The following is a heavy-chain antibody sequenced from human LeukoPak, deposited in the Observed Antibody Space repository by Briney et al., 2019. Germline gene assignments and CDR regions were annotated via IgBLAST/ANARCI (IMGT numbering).Heavy chain of an antibody. V-gene: IGHV4-59*08. D-gene: IGHD6-19*01. CDR2: ISYSGST. CDR1: DGSIRSYY. Sequence: SETLSLTCTVSDGSIRSYYWSWIRQPPGKGLEWIGYISYSGSTNYNPSLKSRVTISVDTSKNQFSLKLSSVTAADTAVYYCARRSFALAGASTWFDPWGQGTLVTVSS. J-gene: IGHJ5*02. CDR3: ARRSFALAGASTWFDP.